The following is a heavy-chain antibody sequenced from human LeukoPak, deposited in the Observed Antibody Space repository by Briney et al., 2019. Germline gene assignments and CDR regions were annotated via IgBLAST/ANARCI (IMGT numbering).Heavy chain of an antibody. CDR3: ARGGYSSSFGYYNYYMDV. D-gene: IGHD6-6*01. V-gene: IGHV3-11*01. CDR2: ISSSGSHI. J-gene: IGHJ6*03. Sequence: GGSPRLSCAASGFTFSDYYMSWIRQAPGKGLEWVSYISSSGSHIYYADSVKGRFTISRGNAKNSLYLQMNSLRAEDTAVYYCARGGYSSSFGYYNYYMDVWGKGTTVTVSS. CDR1: GFTFSDYY.